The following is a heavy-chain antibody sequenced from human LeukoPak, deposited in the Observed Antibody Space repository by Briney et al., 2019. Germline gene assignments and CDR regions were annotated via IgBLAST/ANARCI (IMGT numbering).Heavy chain of an antibody. D-gene: IGHD3-10*01. J-gene: IGHJ4*02. CDR1: GYTFTSYG. Sequence: ASVKVSCKASGYTFTSYGISWVRQAPGQGLEWMGWISAYNGNTNYAQKLQGRVTMTRNTSISTAYMELSSLRSEDTAVYYCARSQDYGSAWGQGTLVTVSS. CDR3: ARSQDYGSA. CDR2: ISAYNGNT. V-gene: IGHV1-18*01.